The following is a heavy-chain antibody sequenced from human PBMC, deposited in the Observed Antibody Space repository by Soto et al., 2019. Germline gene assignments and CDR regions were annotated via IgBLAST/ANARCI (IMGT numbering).Heavy chain of an antibody. CDR1: GFTFSSYA. V-gene: IGHV3-23*01. CDR2: ISGSGDST. Sequence: GGSLRLSCAASGFTFSSYAMSWVRQAPGKGLEWVSVISGSGDSTYYADSVRGRFTISRDNSKNTLYLQMNGLRAEDTAVYYCAKDRDGAAAGPTKFYGMDVWGQGTTVTVSS. CDR3: AKDRDGAAAGPTKFYGMDV. J-gene: IGHJ6*02. D-gene: IGHD6-13*01.